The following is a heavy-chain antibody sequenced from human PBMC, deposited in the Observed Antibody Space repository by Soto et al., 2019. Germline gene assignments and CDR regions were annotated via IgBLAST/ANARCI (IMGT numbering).Heavy chain of an antibody. V-gene: IGHV3-21*01. D-gene: IGHD5-18*01. CDR3: ARDQPGYSYGYGLGY. J-gene: IGHJ4*02. CDR2: ISSSSSYI. CDR1: GFTFSSYI. Sequence: EVQLVESGGGLVKPGGSLRLSCAASGFTFSSYIMNWVRQAPGKGLEWVSSISSSSSYIYYADSVKGRFTISRDKAKNSLYLQMNSLRAEDTAVYYCARDQPGYSYGYGLGYWGQGTLVTVSS.